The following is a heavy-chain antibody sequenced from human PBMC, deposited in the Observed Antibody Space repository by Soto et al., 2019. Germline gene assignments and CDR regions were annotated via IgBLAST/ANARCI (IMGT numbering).Heavy chain of an antibody. CDR2: ISGSGSST. CDR1: GFAFTRKA. Sequence: GGSLRLSCAACGFAFTRKAMSWVRQAPGKGLEWVSAISGSGSSTNYADSVKGRFTISRDNSKNTLYLQMNSLRAEDTAVYYCAFPTIVAASKTGFEYWGQGTLVTVSS. V-gene: IGHV3-23*01. CDR3: AFPTIVAASKTGFEY. D-gene: IGHD6-13*01. J-gene: IGHJ4*02.